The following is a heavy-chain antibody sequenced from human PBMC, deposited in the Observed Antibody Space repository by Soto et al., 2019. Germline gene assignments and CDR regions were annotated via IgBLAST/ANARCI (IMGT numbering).Heavy chain of an antibody. CDR1: RYTFTWYF. CDR3: ARVIRGAYYNSPLDT. V-gene: IGHV1-2*02. Sequence: ASVKVSFKASRYTFTWYFMHWLRQPPGQGGAWMGRINTYSGGADYAKSFQGRVTMTRDTSISTVYMELSRLRFDDTAVYYCARVIRGAYYNSPLDTWGQGTVVTV. CDR2: INTYSGGA. D-gene: IGHD3-10*01. J-gene: IGHJ5*02.